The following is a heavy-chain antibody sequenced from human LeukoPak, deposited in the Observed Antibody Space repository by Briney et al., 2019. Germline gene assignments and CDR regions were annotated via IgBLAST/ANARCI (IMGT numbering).Heavy chain of an antibody. CDR2: IDSSSRTI. Sequence: GGSLRLSCAASGFTLSSYSMNWVRQAPGKGLEGISFIDSSSRTIFYAESVKGRFTISRDNAENSLFLQMNSLRAEGTAVYYCARRVPNQVVTDYFDYWGQGTLVTVSS. J-gene: IGHJ4*02. V-gene: IGHV3-48*04. D-gene: IGHD3-22*01. CDR1: GFTLSSYS. CDR3: ARRVPNQVVTDYFDY.